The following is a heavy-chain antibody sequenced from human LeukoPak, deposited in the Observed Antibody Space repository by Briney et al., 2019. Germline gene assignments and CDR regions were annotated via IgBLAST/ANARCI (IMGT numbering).Heavy chain of an antibody. CDR1: GYTFTSYD. V-gene: IGHV1-8*01. D-gene: IGHD3/OR15-3a*01. J-gene: IGHJ6*02. CDR3: ARALRTGYPYYYYYGMDV. Sequence: GASVKVSCKASGYTFTSYDINWVRQATGQGLEWMGWMNLNSGNTGYAQKFQGRVTMTRNTSISTAYMELSSLRSEDTAVYYCARALRTGYPYYYYYGMDVWGQGTTVTVSS. CDR2: MNLNSGNT.